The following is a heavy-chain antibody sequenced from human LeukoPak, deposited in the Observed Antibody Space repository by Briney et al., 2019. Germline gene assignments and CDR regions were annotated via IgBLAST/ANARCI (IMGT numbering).Heavy chain of an antibody. CDR1: GFTVSSSY. CDR2: FYRGETT. Sequence: GGSLRLSCAASGFTVSSSYMYWVRQAPGKGLEWVSFFYRGETTYYAESVRGRFTISRDISKNTLYLQMNSLRAEDTAVYYCASGSGSRHHYYYGMDVWGQGTTVTVSS. D-gene: IGHD3-10*01. V-gene: IGHV3-53*05. CDR3: ASGSGSRHHYYYGMDV. J-gene: IGHJ6*02.